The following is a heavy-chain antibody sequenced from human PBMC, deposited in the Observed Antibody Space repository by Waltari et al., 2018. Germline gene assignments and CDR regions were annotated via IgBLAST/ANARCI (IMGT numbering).Heavy chain of an antibody. D-gene: IGHD3-10*01. V-gene: IGHV3-74*03. Sequence: EEQLLESGGGLVQPGDSLRLSCAASGFRFSNYWKNWVRQAPGKGLVWVARISNDESSLTYADSVKGRFTISRDNAKNTLYLQMKRLRAEDTAVYYCVRLAQRTYRSPVPGRHYYYGMDVWGQGTTVTVSS. CDR1: GFRFSNYW. J-gene: IGHJ6*02. CDR2: ISNDESSL. CDR3: VRLAQRTYRSPVPGRHYYYGMDV.